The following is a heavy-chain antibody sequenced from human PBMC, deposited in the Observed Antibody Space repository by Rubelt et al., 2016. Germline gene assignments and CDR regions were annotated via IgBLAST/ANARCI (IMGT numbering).Heavy chain of an antibody. J-gene: IGHJ4*02. V-gene: IGHV4-38-2*02. Sequence: QVQLQESGPRLVQPSETLSLTCTVSGYSISSGYYWGWIRQPPGKGLEWIGSIYHTGTTYHNPSLKSRVTISVDTSKNQFSLKLSSVTAADTAVYYCAADFLGAAGTGDWGQGTLVTVSS. CDR2: IYHTGTT. D-gene: IGHD6-13*01. CDR3: AADFLGAAGTGD. CDR1: GYSISSGYY.